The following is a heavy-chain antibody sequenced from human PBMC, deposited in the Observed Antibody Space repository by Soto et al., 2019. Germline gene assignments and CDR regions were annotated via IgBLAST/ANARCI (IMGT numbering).Heavy chain of an antibody. D-gene: IGHD4-4*01. CDR2: IIPIFGTA. V-gene: IGHV1-69*13. CDR1: GGTFSSYA. Sequence: ASVKVSCKASGGTFSSYAISWVRQAPGQGLEWMGGIIPIFGTANYAQKFQGRVTITADESTSTAYMELSSLRSEDTAVYYCATHDSNYVGGQYYFDYWGQGTLVTVSS. J-gene: IGHJ4*02. CDR3: ATHDSNYVGGQYYFDY.